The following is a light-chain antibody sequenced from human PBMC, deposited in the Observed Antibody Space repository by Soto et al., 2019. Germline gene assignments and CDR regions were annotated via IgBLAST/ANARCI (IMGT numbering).Light chain of an antibody. J-gene: IGLJ2*01. CDR2: EVN. CDR1: SSDVGSYNY. Sequence: QSALTQPRSVSGSPGQSITISCTGSSSDVGSYNYVSWYQQHPGKAPKLMIYEVNNRPSGVSNRFSGSKSANTASLTISGLQAEDEANYYCSSYTSSSTRVFGGGTKLTVL. V-gene: IGLV2-14*01. CDR3: SSYTSSSTRV.